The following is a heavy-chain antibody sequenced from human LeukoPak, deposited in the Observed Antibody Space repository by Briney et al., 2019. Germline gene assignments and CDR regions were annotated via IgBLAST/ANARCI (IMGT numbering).Heavy chain of an antibody. CDR3: AKDLGYSNGHALGY. V-gene: IGHV3-30*18. CDR2: ISYDGSK. D-gene: IGHD5-18*01. J-gene: IGHJ4*02. CDR1: GFTFSTYN. Sequence: PGGSLRLSCAASGFTFSTYNMHWVRQAPGKGLEWMALISYDGSKYYADAVKGRFSISRDNSKNTLYLQMNSLRAEDTAVYYCAKDLGYSNGHALGYWGQGTLVTVSS.